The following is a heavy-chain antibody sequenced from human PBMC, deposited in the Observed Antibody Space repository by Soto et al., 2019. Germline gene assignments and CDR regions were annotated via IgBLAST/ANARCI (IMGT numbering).Heavy chain of an antibody. CDR1: GLIFSDYH. D-gene: IGHD6-19*01. V-gene: IGHV3-72*01. CDR2: IRRKANSYTT. Sequence: EVQLVESGGGLVQPGGSLRLSCAASGLIFSDYHMDWVRQAPGKGLEWVGRIRRKANSYTTEYAASVKGRFTISRDDSKNALYLQMNSLKIEDTAVYYCAMLGGWSGGSSGMDVWGQGPTVTVSS. J-gene: IGHJ6*02. CDR3: AMLGGWSGGSSGMDV.